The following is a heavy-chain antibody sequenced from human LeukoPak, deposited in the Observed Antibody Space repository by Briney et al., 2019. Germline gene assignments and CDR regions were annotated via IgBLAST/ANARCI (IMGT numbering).Heavy chain of an antibody. J-gene: IGHJ4*02. V-gene: IGHV3-74*01. Sequence: GGSLRLSCAASGFTFSSYWMHWVRQAPGKGLVWVSRINSDGSSTSYADSVKGRFTISRDNAKNTLYLQMNSLRAEDTAVYYCARDSEAISSGWYSGVDYWGQGTLVTVSS. CDR3: ARDSEAISSGWYSGVDY. CDR2: INSDGSST. CDR1: GFTFSSYW. D-gene: IGHD6-19*01.